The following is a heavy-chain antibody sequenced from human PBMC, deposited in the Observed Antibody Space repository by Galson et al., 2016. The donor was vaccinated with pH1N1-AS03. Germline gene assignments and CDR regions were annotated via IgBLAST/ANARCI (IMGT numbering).Heavy chain of an antibody. Sequence: SVKVSCKVSGYSLSDLSIHWVRQAPGRGLEWMGGFDLEEDEILYAQKFQGRVAMTEDTSTNTAYMEVSSLRSEDTAVYHCVGGMGSGHNRGFDIWGQGTMVTVSS. D-gene: IGHD5-24*01. CDR3: VGGMGSGHNRGFDI. J-gene: IGHJ3*02. CDR1: GYSLSDLS. V-gene: IGHV1-24*01. CDR2: FDLEEDEI.